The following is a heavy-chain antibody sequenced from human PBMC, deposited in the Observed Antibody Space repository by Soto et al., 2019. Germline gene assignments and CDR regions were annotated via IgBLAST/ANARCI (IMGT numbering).Heavy chain of an antibody. D-gene: IGHD6-19*01. CDR3: ARILFGRSVAGGYFYMDV. Sequence: HVALKESGPVLVKPTETLTLTCTVSGFSLSNGKVGVSWIRQPPGKALEWLAHIFSNDEKSYRTSLKSSLTNSEDTSKSQVVLTMTNVDPVDTATYYCARILFGRSVAGGYFYMDVWGKGTTVTVPS. CDR2: IFSNDEK. V-gene: IGHV2-26*01. J-gene: IGHJ6*03. CDR1: GFSLSNGKVG.